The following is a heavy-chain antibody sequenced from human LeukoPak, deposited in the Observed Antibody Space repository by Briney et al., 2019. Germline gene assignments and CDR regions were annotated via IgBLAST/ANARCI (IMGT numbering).Heavy chain of an antibody. Sequence: GGSLRLSCAASGFTASSNYMSWVRQAPGKGLEWVSVIYSGGSTYYADSVKGRFTISRDNSKNTLYLQMNSLRAEDTAVYYCARGTPVSLGAGTENYYWGQGTLVTVSS. J-gene: IGHJ4*02. V-gene: IGHV3-53*01. CDR3: ARGTPVSLGAGTENYY. CDR1: GFTASSNY. D-gene: IGHD6-13*01. CDR2: IYSGGST.